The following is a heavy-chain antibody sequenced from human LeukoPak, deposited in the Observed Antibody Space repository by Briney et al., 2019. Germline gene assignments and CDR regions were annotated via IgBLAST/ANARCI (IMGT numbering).Heavy chain of an antibody. D-gene: IGHD3-22*01. CDR1: GGSISSYY. CDR3: ARHGTITMIAGWYFDL. CDR2: IYCSGST. Sequence: PSGTLSLTCTVSGGSISSYYWSWVRQPLGKGLEWVGYIYCSGSTNSNPSLKSRVTISVDTSTTQFSLKLSSVTAADTAVYYCARHGTITMIAGWYFDLWGRGTLVTVSS. V-gene: IGHV4-59*08. J-gene: IGHJ2*01.